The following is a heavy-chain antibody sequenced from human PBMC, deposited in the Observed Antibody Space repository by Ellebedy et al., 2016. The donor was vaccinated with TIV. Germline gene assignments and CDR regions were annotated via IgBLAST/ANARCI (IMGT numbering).Heavy chain of an antibody. D-gene: IGHD1-14*01. Sequence: GESLKIPCAASGLTLRSHAMSWVRQAPGKGLEWVCSITESGGKTYYADSVKGRVTISRDNSKDHLYLQVNSLRAEDTAIYYCARNPVGVGPAFDVWGQGTMVTVSS. CDR1: GLTLRSHA. CDR2: ITESGGKT. J-gene: IGHJ3*01. V-gene: IGHV3-23*01. CDR3: ARNPVGVGPAFDV.